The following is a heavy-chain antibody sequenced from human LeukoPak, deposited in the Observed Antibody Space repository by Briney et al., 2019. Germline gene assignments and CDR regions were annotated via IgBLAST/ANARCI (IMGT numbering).Heavy chain of an antibody. V-gene: IGHV3-23*01. D-gene: IGHD4-23*01. CDR1: GFTFSSYW. CDR3: AKEHGGNCQNPGCDFDS. CDR2: IRSSGDVA. J-gene: IGHJ4*02. Sequence: GGSLRLSCAASGFTFSSYWMSWVRQAPGKGLEWVAGIRSSGDVAYYADSVQGRFAISGDNSRNTLYLQMNSLRAEDTAVYYCAKEHGGNCQNPGCDFDSWGQGTLVTASS.